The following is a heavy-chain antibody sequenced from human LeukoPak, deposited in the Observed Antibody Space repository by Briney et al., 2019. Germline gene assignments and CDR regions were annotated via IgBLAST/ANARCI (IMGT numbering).Heavy chain of an antibody. Sequence: GGSLRLSCAASGFTFDTYGMNWVRQAPGKGLEWLSHIGSGGSTIYYADSVTGRFTISRDNAKNSLYLQMNSLRAEDTAVYYCARELVAAAGIHDYWGQGTLVTVSS. CDR3: ARELVAAAGIHDY. V-gene: IGHV3-48*04. CDR1: GFTFDTYG. CDR2: IGSGGSTI. D-gene: IGHD6-13*01. J-gene: IGHJ4*02.